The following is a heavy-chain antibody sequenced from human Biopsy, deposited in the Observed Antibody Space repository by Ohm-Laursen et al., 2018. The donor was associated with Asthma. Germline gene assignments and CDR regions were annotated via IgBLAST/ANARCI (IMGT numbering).Heavy chain of an antibody. J-gene: IGHJ4*02. CDR3: ARHDHRWDTYADF. Sequence: GTLSLTCTVSGASITSSAYYWGWIRQPPGKGLEWIGSMYYGETTYYSPSLKSRVTISVDTSKNQFSLILSPVTAADTAVYYCARHDHRWDTYADFWGQGTLVTVSS. CDR1: GASITSSAYY. V-gene: IGHV4-39*01. CDR2: MYYGETT. D-gene: IGHD2-2*01.